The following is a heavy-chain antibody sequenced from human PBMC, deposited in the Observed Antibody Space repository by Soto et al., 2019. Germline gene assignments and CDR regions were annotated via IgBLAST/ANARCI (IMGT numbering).Heavy chain of an antibody. CDR1: GGSINNYY. CDR2: ISDSGSA. J-gene: IGHJ6*02. Sequence: WETLSLTCTVSGGSINNYYWTWIRQPPGKGLEWIGSISDSGSAKYNPSLKSRVTISLDTSRKQFALRVNSVTAADTAVYYCAMESTTFGLDVWGQGTTVTVSS. V-gene: IGHV4-59*12. CDR3: AMESTTFGLDV. D-gene: IGHD1-26*01.